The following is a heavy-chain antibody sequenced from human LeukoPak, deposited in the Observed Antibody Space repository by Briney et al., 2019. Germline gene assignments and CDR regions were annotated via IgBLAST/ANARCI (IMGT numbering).Heavy chain of an antibody. V-gene: IGHV1-2*02. Sequence: ASVKVSCKASGYTFTAYYMHWVRQAPGQGLEWMGWINANSGGTDYAQKFRGRVTMTRDTSTSTAYMELSSLRSDDTAVYYCARDCGYDSQRMNYFDYWGQGTPVTVSS. CDR2: INANSGGT. D-gene: IGHD5-12*01. CDR1: GYTFTAYY. CDR3: ARDCGYDSQRMNYFDY. J-gene: IGHJ4*02.